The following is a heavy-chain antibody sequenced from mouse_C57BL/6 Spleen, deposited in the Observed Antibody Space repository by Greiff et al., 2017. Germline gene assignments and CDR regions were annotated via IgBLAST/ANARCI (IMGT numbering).Heavy chain of an antibody. J-gene: IGHJ1*03. D-gene: IGHD2-4*01. Sequence: QVQLKESGPGLVAPSQSLSITCTVSGFSLTSYAISWVRQPPGKGLEWLGVIWTGGGTNYNSALKSRLSISKDNSKSQVFLKMNSLQTDDTARYYCARSPLYDYDSGRYFDVWGTGTTVTVSS. CDR3: ARSPLYDYDSGRYFDV. CDR1: GFSLTSYA. CDR2: IWTGGGT. V-gene: IGHV2-9-1*01.